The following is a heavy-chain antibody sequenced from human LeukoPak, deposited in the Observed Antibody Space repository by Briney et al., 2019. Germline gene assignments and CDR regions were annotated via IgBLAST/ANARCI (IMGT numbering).Heavy chain of an antibody. CDR2: MSGSGDNT. CDR1: GFTFSSYA. V-gene: IGHV3-23*01. D-gene: IGHD7-27*01. Sequence: PGGSLRLSCAASGFTFSSYAMSWVRQAPGKGLEWVSAMSGSGDNTYYADSVKGRFTISRDNSKNTLYLQMNSLRAEDTAVYYCAKDARTISKLGIFDYWGQGTLVTVSS. CDR3: AKDARTISKLGIFDY. J-gene: IGHJ4*02.